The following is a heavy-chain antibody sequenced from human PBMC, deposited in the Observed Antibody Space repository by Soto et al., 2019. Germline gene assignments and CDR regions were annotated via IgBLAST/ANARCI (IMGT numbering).Heavy chain of an antibody. CDR3: ARDPGDYYYGMDV. Sequence: GGSLRLSCAASGFTVSSNYMSWVRQAPGKGLEWVSVIYSGGSTYYADSVKGRFTISRDNSKNTLYLQMNSLRAEDTAVYYCARDPGDYYYGMDVWGQGTTVTVSS. CDR2: IYSGGST. CDR1: GFTVSSNY. J-gene: IGHJ6*02. V-gene: IGHV3-53*01.